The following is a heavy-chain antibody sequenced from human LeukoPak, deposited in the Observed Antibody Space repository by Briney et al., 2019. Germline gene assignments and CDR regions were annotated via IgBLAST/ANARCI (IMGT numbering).Heavy chain of an antibody. CDR3: ARDRGESLFDY. CDR1: GGSISSGDYY. CDR2: IYYSEST. V-gene: IGHV4-30-4*01. J-gene: IGHJ4*02. D-gene: IGHD3-10*01. Sequence: SETLSLTCTVSGGSISSGDYYWSWIRQPPGKGLEWIGYIYYSESTYYNPSLKSRVTISVDTSKNQFSLKLSSVTAADTAVYYCARDRGESLFDYWGQGTLVTVSS.